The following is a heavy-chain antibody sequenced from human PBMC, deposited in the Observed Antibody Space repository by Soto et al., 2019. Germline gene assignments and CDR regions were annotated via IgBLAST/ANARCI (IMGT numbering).Heavy chain of an antibody. CDR3: AKDHRNDYVWGSYLLGY. D-gene: IGHD3-16*01. CDR1: GYTFTSYG. V-gene: IGHV1-18*01. CDR2: ISAYNGNT. Sequence: ASVKVSCKASGYTFTSYGISWVRQAPGQGLEWMGWISAYNGNTKYAQKLQGRVTVTTDTSTSTAYMELRSLRAEDTAVYYCAKDHRNDYVWGSYLLGYWGQGTLVTVSS. J-gene: IGHJ4*02.